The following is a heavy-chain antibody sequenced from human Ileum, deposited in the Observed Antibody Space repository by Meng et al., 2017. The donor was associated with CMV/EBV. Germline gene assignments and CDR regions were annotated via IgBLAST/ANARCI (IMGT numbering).Heavy chain of an antibody. CDR2: IYYSGST. V-gene: IGHV4-39*07. J-gene: IGHJ4*02. D-gene: IGHD3-10*01. CDR3: ARVGAMVRGPHFDY. Sequence: LPPEESGPGLVKPSETLSLTCTVSGGSISSSSYYWGWIRQPPGKGLEWIGSIYYSGSTYYNPSLKSRVTISVDTSKNQFSLKLSSVTAADTAVYYCARVGAMVRGPHFDYWGQGTLVTVSS. CDR1: GGSISSSSYY.